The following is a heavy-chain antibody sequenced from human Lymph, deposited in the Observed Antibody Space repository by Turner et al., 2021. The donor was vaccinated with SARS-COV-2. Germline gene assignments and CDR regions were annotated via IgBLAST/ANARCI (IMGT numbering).Heavy chain of an antibody. D-gene: IGHD1-1*01. CDR3: ARHQGSTSGYDHGMNV. CDR1: GGSISSTS. V-gene: IGHV4-59*08. J-gene: IGHJ6*02. CDR2: FYKIGSI. Sequence: QVQLQESGPGLVRPSETLSLTFTVSGGSISSTSWSWIRQSPGRGLEWIGYFYKIGSIDYNPTLRSRVTISVDTSKNQLSLNLISVTAADTAVDYCARHQGSTSGYDHGMNVWGQGTAVIVSS.